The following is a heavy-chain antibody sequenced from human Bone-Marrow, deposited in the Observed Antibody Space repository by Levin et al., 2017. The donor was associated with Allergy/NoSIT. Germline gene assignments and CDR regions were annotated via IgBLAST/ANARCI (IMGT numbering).Heavy chain of an antibody. V-gene: IGHV3-30-3*01. Sequence: GGSLRLSCAASGFTFSSYAMHWVRQAPGKGLEWVAVISYDGSNKYYADSVKGRFTISRDNSKNTLYLQMNSLRAEDTAVYYCARARLSSSWSTFPHFDYWGQGTLVTVSS. J-gene: IGHJ4*02. D-gene: IGHD6-13*01. CDR1: GFTFSSYA. CDR3: ARARLSSSWSTFPHFDY. CDR2: ISYDGSNK.